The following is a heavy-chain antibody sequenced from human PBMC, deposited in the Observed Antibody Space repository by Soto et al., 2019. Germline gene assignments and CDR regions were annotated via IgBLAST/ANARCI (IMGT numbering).Heavy chain of an antibody. CDR1: GFTFSSYG. V-gene: IGHV3-33*01. J-gene: IGHJ4*02. CDR3: ARGFIAAYYFDY. D-gene: IGHD6-25*01. Sequence: GGSLRLSCAASGFTFSSYGMHWVRQAPGKGLEWVAVIWYDGSNKYYADSVKGRFTISRDNSKNTLYLQMNSLRAEDTAVYYCARGFIAAYYFDYWGQGTLVTVSS. CDR2: IWYDGSNK.